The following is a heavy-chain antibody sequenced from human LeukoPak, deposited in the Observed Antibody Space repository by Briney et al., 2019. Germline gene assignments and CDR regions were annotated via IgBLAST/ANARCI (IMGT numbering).Heavy chain of an antibody. CDR3: ARDEYYYDSSGYYYNWFDP. V-gene: IGHV4-4*07. J-gene: IGHJ5*02. CDR1: GGSISSYY. Sequence: SETLSLTCTVSGGSISSYYWSWIRQPAGKGLEWIGRIYTSGSTNYNPSLKSRVTISVDTSKNQFSLKLSSVTAADTAVYYCARDEYYYDSSGYYYNWFDPWGQGTLVTVSS. D-gene: IGHD3-22*01. CDR2: IYTSGST.